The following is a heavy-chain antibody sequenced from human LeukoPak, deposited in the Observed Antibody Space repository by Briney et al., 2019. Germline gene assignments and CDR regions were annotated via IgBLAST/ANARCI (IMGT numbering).Heavy chain of an antibody. CDR3: ATSRGGTSFDY. CDR1: GYTFTDYY. J-gene: IGHJ4*02. Sequence: GASVKVSCKASGYTFTDYYVHWVRQAPGQGLEWMGWMNPNSGGTNYAQRFQGRVTMTRDTSISTAYMELTRLRFDDMAVFYCATSRGGTSFDYWGQGTLVTVSS. V-gene: IGHV1-2*02. CDR2: MNPNSGGT. D-gene: IGHD2-2*01.